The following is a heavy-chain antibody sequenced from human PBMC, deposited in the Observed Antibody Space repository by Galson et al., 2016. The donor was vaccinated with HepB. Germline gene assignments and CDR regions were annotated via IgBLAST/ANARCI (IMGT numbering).Heavy chain of an antibody. D-gene: IGHD6-19*01. CDR1: GDSVSSNTAT. CDR3: ARVKEWLEGGFDY. Sequence: CAISGDSVSSNTATWNWIRQSPSRGLEWLGRTYYRTKWYNDYAVLVRSRLTINCDTSKNQFSLQLNSVTPEDTAVYYCARVKEWLEGGFDYWGQGAPVTVSS. CDR2: TYYRTKWYN. V-gene: IGHV6-1*01. J-gene: IGHJ4*02.